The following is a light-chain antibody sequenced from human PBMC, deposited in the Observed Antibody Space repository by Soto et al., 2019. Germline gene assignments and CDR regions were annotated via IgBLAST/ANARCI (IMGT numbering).Light chain of an antibody. CDR3: QQYYSMPLT. V-gene: IGKV4-1*01. CDR1: QSVLYSANNKNY. Sequence: DIVMTQSPDSLAVSLGERATINCKSSQSVLYSANNKNYLAWYQQKPGQPPKVLIYWASTRESGVPDRFSGGGSGTDFTLTISSLQAEDVAVYYCQQYYSMPLTFGGGTNVEIK. J-gene: IGKJ4*01. CDR2: WAS.